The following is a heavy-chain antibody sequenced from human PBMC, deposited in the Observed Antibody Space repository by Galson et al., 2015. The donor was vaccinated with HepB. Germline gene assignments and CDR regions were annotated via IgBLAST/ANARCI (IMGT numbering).Heavy chain of an antibody. CDR1: GYTFTGYY. J-gene: IGHJ4*02. V-gene: IGHV1-2*04. Sequence: SVKVSCKASGYTFTGYYMHWVRQAPGQGLEWMGWINPNSGGTNYAQKFQGWVTMTRDTSISTAYMELSRLRSDDTAVYYCARDPNYDSSPFFDYWGQGTLVTVSS. CDR3: ARDPNYDSSPFFDY. CDR2: INPNSGGT. D-gene: IGHD3-22*01.